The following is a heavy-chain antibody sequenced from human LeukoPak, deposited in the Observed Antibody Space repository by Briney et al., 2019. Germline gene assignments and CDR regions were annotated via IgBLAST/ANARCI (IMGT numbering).Heavy chain of an antibody. CDR1: GFTFSSYA. CDR2: ISYDGSNK. D-gene: IGHD6-19*01. V-gene: IGHV3-30-3*01. J-gene: IGHJ6*02. CDR3: ARDLRRIIAVAGPYYYYGMDV. Sequence: GGSLRLSCAASGFTFSSYAMHWVRQAPGMGLEWVAVISYDGSNKYYADSVKGRFTISRDNSKNTLYLQMNSLRAEDTAVYYCARDLRRIIAVAGPYYYYGMDVWGQGTTVTVSS.